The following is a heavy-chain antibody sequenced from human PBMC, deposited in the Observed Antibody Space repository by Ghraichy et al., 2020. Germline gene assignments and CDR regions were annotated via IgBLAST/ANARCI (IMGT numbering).Heavy chain of an antibody. CDR3: VRDHRWAFDY. V-gene: IGHV3-48*01. Sequence: GETLNISCAASGFTFGPYSLNWVRQAPGKGLEWVSYISGGGDMYYADSVKGRFTISRDNAKNSLYLQMDSLRAEDTAVYFCVRDHRWAFDYWGQGALVTVSS. CDR1: GFTFGPYS. CDR2: ISGGGDM. D-gene: IGHD1-26*01. J-gene: IGHJ4*02.